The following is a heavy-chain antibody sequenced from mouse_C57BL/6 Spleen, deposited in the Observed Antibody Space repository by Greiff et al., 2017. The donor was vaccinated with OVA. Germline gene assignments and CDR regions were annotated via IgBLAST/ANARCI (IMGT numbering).Heavy chain of an antibody. V-gene: IGHV2-2*01. D-gene: IGHD1-1*01. CDR2: IWSGGST. J-gene: IGHJ4*01. CDR3: ARNNYGSSSLYAMDY. Sequence: QVHVKQSGPGLVQPSQSLSITCTVSGFSLPSYGVHWVRQSPGKGLEWLGVIWSGGSTDYNAAFISRLSISKDNSKSQVFFKMNSLQADDTAIYYCARNNYGSSSLYAMDYWGQGTSVTVSS. CDR1: GFSLPSYG.